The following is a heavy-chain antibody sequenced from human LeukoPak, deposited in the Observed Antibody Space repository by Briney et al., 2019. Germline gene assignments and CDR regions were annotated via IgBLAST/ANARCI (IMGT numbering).Heavy chain of an antibody. CDR2: TYYTSKWNS. Sequence: SQTLSLTCAISGDSVSSNSASWNWIRQSPSRGLEWLGRTYYTSKWNSDYAESVKSRITINPDTSKNQFSLHLNSVTPEDTAVYSCARDPDSSYEWGPFDPWGQGILVTVSS. CDR3: ARDPDSSYEWGPFDP. D-gene: IGHD1-26*01. V-gene: IGHV6-1*01. CDR1: GDSVSSNSAS. J-gene: IGHJ5*02.